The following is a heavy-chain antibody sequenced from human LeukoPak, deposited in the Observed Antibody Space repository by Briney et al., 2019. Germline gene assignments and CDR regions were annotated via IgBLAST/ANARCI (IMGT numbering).Heavy chain of an antibody. CDR1: GGSFSGYY. CDR2: INHSGST. D-gene: IGHD3-3*01. Sequence: SETLSLTCAVYGGSFSGYYWSWIRQPPGKGLEWIGEINHSGSTNYNPSLKSRVTISVDTSKNQFSLKLSSVTAADTAVYYCASPQAYFWSGYHAECGMDVWGQGTTVTVSS. V-gene: IGHV4-34*01. J-gene: IGHJ6*02. CDR3: ASPQAYFWSGYHAECGMDV.